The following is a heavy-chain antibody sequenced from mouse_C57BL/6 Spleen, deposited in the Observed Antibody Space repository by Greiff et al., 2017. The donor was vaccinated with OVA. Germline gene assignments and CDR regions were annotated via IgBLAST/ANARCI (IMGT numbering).Heavy chain of an antibody. D-gene: IGHD2-4*01. J-gene: IGHJ4*01. CDR1: GFTFSDDW. CDR3: TGDYEESYAMDY. Sequence: EVQRVESGGGLVQPGGSMKLSCAASGFTFSDDWMDWVRQSPEKGLEWVAEIRNKANNHATYYAESVKGRFTISRDDSKSSVYLQMNSLRSEDTGIYYCTGDYEESYAMDYWGQGTSVTVSS. CDR2: IRNKANNHAT. V-gene: IGHV6-6*01.